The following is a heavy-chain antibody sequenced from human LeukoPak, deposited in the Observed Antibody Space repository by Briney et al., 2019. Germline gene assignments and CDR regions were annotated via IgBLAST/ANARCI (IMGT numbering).Heavy chain of an antibody. V-gene: IGHV4-61*02. Sequence: PSQTLSLTCTVSGASISSGIYYWTWIRPPAGKGLEWIGRIFTSGNTNYNPSLRGRVAISFDTSKNQFSLNLSSVTAADTAVYCARDRPHISGSPHFDYWGQGTLVTVSS. CDR2: IFTSGNT. D-gene: IGHD6-19*01. CDR3: ARDRPHISGSPHFDY. J-gene: IGHJ4*02. CDR1: GASISSGIYY.